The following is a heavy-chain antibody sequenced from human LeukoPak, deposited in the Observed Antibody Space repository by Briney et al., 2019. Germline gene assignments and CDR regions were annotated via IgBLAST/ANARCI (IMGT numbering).Heavy chain of an antibody. V-gene: IGHV3-23*01. CDR3: ANLRGRGAYACSGASCYSY. Sequence: GGSLRLSCAASGITFSNAWMTWVRQAPGKGLEWVSGVSGSGGGTYYTDSVKGRFTISRDNSKNTLFLQMNSLRVEDTAVYYCANLRGRGAYACSGASCYSYWGQGTLVTVSP. CDR1: GITFSNAW. CDR2: VSGSGGGT. J-gene: IGHJ4*02. D-gene: IGHD2-15*01.